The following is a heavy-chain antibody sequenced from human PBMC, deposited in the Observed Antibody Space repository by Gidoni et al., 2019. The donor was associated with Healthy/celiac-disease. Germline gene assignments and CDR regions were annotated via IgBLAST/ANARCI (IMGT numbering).Heavy chain of an antibody. CDR2: ISYDGSNK. CDR1: GFTFSSYA. D-gene: IGHD3-3*01. Sequence: QVQLVESGGGVVQPGRSLRLSCAASGFTFSSYAMHWVRQAPGKGLEWVAVISYDGSNKYYADSVKGRFTISRDNSKNTLYLQMNSLRAEDTAVYYCAREALRFLEWLREYFDYWGQGTLVTVSS. V-gene: IGHV3-30-3*01. J-gene: IGHJ4*02. CDR3: AREALRFLEWLREYFDY.